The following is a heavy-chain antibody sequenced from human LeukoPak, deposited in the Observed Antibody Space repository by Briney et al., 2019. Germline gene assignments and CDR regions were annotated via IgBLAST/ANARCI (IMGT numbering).Heavy chain of an antibody. V-gene: IGHV1-46*01. D-gene: IGHD6-19*01. CDR3: ARDMNSGWYRGGYNWFDP. CDR2: INPSGGST. Sequence: ASVNVSCKASGYTFTSYYMHWVRQAPGQGLEWIGIINPSGGSTSYAQKFQGRVTMTRDTSTSTVYMELSSLRSEDTAVYYCARDMNSGWYRGGYNWFDPWGQGTLVTVSS. J-gene: IGHJ5*02. CDR1: GYTFTSYY.